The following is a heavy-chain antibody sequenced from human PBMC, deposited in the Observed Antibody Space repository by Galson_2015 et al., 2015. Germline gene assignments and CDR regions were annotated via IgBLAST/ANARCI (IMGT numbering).Heavy chain of an antibody. CDR3: ARDLLESALVPAVGYGMDV. CDR1: GFTFSSYW. J-gene: IGHJ6*02. CDR2: IKQDGSEK. D-gene: IGHD2-2*01. Sequence: SLRLSCAASGFTFSSYWMSWVRQAPGKGLGWVANIKQDGSEKYYVDSVKGRFTISRDNAKNTLYLQMNSLRAEDTAVYYCARDLLESALVPAVGYGMDVWGQGTTVTVSS. V-gene: IGHV3-7*01.